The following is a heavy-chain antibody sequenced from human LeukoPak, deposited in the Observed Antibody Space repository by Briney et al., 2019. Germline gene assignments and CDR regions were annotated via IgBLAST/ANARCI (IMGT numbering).Heavy chain of an antibody. CDR2: INSDGSST. CDR1: GFTFSSYW. V-gene: IGHV3-74*01. CDR3: ARDWWFDP. J-gene: IGHJ5*02. Sequence: PGGSLRLSCAASGFTFSSYWMHWVRQAPGKGLLWVSRINSDGSSTSYADPVKGRFTISRDNAKNTLYLQMNSLRAEDTAVYYCARDWWFDPWGQGTLVTVSS.